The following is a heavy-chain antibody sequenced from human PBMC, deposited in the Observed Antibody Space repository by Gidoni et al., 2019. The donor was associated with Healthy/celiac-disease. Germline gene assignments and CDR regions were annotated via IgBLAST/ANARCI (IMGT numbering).Heavy chain of an antibody. Sequence: QVQLVQSGAEVKKPGASVKLSCKASGYTFTSYYRPWLRQAPGQGLEWMGIINPTGSSTTYAQKFQGRVTLTRDTSTSTVYMELSSLRSEDTAVYYCARGWGPSGGTFYYFYYGMDVWGQGTTVTVSS. CDR3: ARGWGPSGGTFYYFYYGMDV. CDR1: GYTFTSYY. V-gene: IGHV1-46*01. J-gene: IGHJ6*02. CDR2: INPTGSST. D-gene: IGHD6-25*01.